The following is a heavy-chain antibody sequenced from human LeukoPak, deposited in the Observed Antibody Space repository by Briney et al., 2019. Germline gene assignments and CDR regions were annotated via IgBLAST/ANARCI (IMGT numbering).Heavy chain of an antibody. D-gene: IGHD3-10*01. V-gene: IGHV3-43D*03. CDR3: ARCADYGSGSSQYYYYYYMDV. CDR2: ISWDGGST. J-gene: IGHJ6*03. CDR1: GFTFDDYA. Sequence: GGSLRLSCAASGFTFDDYAMHWVRQAPGKGLEWVSLISWDGGSTYYADSVKGRFTISRDNSKNTLYLQMNSLRAEDTAVYYCARCADYGSGSSQYYYYYYMDVWGKGTTVTISS.